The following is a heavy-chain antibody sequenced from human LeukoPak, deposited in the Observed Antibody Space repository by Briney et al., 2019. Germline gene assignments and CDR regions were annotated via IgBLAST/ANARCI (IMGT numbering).Heavy chain of an antibody. D-gene: IGHD3-10*01. CDR2: IYYSGST. CDR3: ARALVGFGELYIDY. CDR1: GGSISSYY. Sequence: SETLSLTCTVSGGSISSYYWSWIRQPPGKGLEWIGYIYYSGSTNYNPSLKSRVTISVDTSKNQFSLKLSSVTAADTAVYYCARALVGFGELYIDYWGQGTLVTVSS. J-gene: IGHJ4*02. V-gene: IGHV4-59*01.